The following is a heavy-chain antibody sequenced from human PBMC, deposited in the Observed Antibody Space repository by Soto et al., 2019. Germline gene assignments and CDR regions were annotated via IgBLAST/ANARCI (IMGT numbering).Heavy chain of an antibody. CDR2: ISSSGSTI. D-gene: IGHD3-9*01. V-gene: IGHV3-11*01. Sequence: GGSLRLSCAASGFTFSDYYMSWIRQAPGKGLEWVSYISSSGSTIYYADSVKGRFTISRDNAKNSLYLQMNSLRAEDTAVYYCARAVFDWLSPGHFDYWGQGTLVTVSS. CDR3: ARAVFDWLSPGHFDY. J-gene: IGHJ4*02. CDR1: GFTFSDYY.